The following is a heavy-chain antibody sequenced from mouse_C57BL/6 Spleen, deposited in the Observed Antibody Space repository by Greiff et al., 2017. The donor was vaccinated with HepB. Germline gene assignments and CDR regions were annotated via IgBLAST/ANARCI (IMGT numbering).Heavy chain of an antibody. CDR2: INPGSGGT. CDR3: ARSDGYSYFDY. J-gene: IGHJ2*01. V-gene: IGHV1-54*01. Sequence: VQLQQSGAELVRPGTSVKVSCKASGYAFTNYLIEWVKQRPGQGLEWIGVINPGSGGTNYNEKFKGKATLTADKSSSTAYMQLSSLTSEDSAVYFCARSDGYSYFDYWGQGTTLTVSS. CDR1: GYAFTNYL. D-gene: IGHD2-3*01.